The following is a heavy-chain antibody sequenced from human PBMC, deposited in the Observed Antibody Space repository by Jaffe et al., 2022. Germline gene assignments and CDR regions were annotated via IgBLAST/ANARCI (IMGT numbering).Heavy chain of an antibody. V-gene: IGHV3-49*03. CDR1: GFTFGDYA. D-gene: IGHD3-3*01. CDR3: TRERERITIFGVVIIDAFDI. CDR2: IRSKAYGGTT. Sequence: EVQLVESGGGLVQPGRSLRLSCTASGFTFGDYAMSWFRQAPGKGLEWVGFIRSKAYGGTTEYAASVKGRFTISRDDSKSIAYLQMNSLKTEDTAVYYCTRERERITIFGVVIIDAFDIWGQGTMVTVSS. J-gene: IGHJ3*02.